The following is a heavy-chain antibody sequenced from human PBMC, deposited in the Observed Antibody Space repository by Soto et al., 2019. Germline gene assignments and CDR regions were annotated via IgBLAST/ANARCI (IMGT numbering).Heavy chain of an antibody. V-gene: IGHV1-69*02. CDR1: GGTFSSYT. CDR2: IIPIRGMA. CDR3: ARHFNYYYYMDV. J-gene: IGHJ6*03. Sequence: QVQLVQSGAEVKKPGSSVKVSCKASGGTFSSYTISWVRQAPGQGLEWMGRIIPIRGMANYAQKFQGRVTITADKSTSTAYMELSSMRSEDTVVYYCARHFNYYYYMDVWGKGTTVTVSS.